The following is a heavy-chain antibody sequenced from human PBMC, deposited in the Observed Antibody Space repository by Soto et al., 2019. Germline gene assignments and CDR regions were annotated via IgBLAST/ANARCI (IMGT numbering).Heavy chain of an antibody. V-gene: IGHV4-30-2*01. Sequence: QLQLQESGSGLVKRSQTLSLTCAVSGGSISSGGYSWSWIRQPPGKGLERIGYIYHSGSTYYNPSLKSRVTISVDRSKNQFSLKLSSMTAADTAVYYCAKAGGLGAVAADYWGQGTLVTVSS. D-gene: IGHD6-19*01. CDR2: IYHSGST. CDR1: GGSISSGGYS. CDR3: AKAGGLGAVAADY. J-gene: IGHJ4*02.